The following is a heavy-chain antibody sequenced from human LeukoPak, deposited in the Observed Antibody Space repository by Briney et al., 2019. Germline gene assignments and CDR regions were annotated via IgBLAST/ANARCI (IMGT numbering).Heavy chain of an antibody. D-gene: IGHD1-26*01. V-gene: IGHV7-4-1*02. CDR2: INTNTGNP. CDR1: GYTFTGYY. Sequence: ASVKVSCKASGYTFTGYYMHWVRQAPGQGLEWMGWINTNTGNPTYAQGFTGRFVFSLDTSVSTAYLQISSLKAEDTAVYYCARGQKEGAIVYWGQGTLVTVSS. J-gene: IGHJ4*02. CDR3: ARGQKEGAIVY.